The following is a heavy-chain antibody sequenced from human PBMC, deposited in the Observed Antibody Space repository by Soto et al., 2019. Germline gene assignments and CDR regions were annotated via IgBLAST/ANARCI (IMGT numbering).Heavy chain of an antibody. V-gene: IGHV1-3*01. D-gene: IGHD3-22*01. CDR3: ARDHILGVRDSSGYYYPAYYFDY. CDR1: GYTFTSYA. CDR2: INAGNGNT. Sequence: ASVKVSCKASGYTFTSYAMHWVRQAPGQRLEWMGWINAGNGNTKYSQKFQGRVTITRDTSASTAYMELSSLRSEDTAVYYCARDHILGVRDSSGYYYPAYYFDYWRQGTLVTVSS. J-gene: IGHJ4*02.